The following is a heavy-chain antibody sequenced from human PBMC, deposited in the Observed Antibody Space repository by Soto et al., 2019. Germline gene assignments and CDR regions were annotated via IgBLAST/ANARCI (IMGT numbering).Heavy chain of an antibody. J-gene: IGHJ4*02. CDR2: IWYDGSNK. V-gene: IGHV3-33*01. D-gene: IGHD6-13*01. CDR1: GFTFSSYG. Sequence: QVQLVESGGGVVQPGRSLRLSCAASGFTFSSYGMHWVRRAPGKGLEWVAVIWYDGSNKYYADSVKGRFTISRDNSKNTLYLQMNSLRAEDTAVYYCASLYSNLDYWGQGTLVTVSS. CDR3: ASLYSNLDY.